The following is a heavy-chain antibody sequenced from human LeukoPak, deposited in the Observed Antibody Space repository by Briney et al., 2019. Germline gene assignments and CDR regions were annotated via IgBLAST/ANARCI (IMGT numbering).Heavy chain of an antibody. D-gene: IGHD3-10*01. CDR2: IYTSGST. CDR1: GGSISSSSYY. Sequence: SETLSLTCTVSGGSISSSSYYWGWIRQPAGKGLEWIGRIYTSGSTNYNPSLKSRVTMSVDTSKNQFSLKLSSVTAADTAVYYCARERFDRFGELLPYYYYYYMDVWGKGTTVTVSS. J-gene: IGHJ6*03. CDR3: ARERFDRFGELLPYYYYYYMDV. V-gene: IGHV4-61*02.